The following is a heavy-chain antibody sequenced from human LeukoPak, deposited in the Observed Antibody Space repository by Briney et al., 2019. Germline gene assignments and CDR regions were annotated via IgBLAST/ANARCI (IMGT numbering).Heavy chain of an antibody. CDR3: ARQGSGTSYYYYTFPY. V-gene: IGHV4-34*01. D-gene: IGHD1-26*01. Sequence: PSETLSLTCAVYGGSLSGYYWSWLRQPPGKGLEWIGEINHSGNTNYNPSLKSRGTMSVDTSKNHFYLKLSSVTAADTAVYYCARQGSGTSYYYYTFPYWGQGTLVTASS. CDR1: GGSLSGYY. J-gene: IGHJ4*02. CDR2: INHSGNT.